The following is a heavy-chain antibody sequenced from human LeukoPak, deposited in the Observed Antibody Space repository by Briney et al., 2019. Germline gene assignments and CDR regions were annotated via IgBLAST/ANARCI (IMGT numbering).Heavy chain of an antibody. J-gene: IGHJ6*03. Sequence: GGSLRLSCAASGFTFSSYSMNWVRQAPGKGLGWVSYISSSSSTIYYADSVKGRFTISRDNAKNSLYLQMNSLRAEDTAVYYCARAPLLVRGTKYYYYMDVWGKGTTVTVSS. V-gene: IGHV3-48*01. CDR1: GFTFSSYS. D-gene: IGHD3-10*01. CDR2: ISSSSSTI. CDR3: ARAPLLVRGTKYYYYMDV.